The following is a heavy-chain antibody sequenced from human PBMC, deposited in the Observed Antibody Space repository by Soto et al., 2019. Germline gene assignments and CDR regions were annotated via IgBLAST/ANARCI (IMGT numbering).Heavy chain of an antibody. CDR1: GYTFTSYY. CDR2: INPSGGTT. CDR3: ARAIAAATY. D-gene: IGHD6-13*01. J-gene: IGHJ4*02. V-gene: IGHV1-46*01. Sequence: ASVKVSCKASGYTFTSYYIHWERQAPGQGLEWMGIINPSGGTTTYAQKFQGRVTITSDTSTSTVYMEMSSLRSEDTAVYYCARAIAAATYWGQGTLVTVSS.